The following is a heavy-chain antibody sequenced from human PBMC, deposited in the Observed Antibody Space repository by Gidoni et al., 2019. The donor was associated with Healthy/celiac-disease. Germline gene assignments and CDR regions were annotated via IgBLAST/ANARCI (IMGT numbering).Heavy chain of an antibody. J-gene: IGHJ5*02. D-gene: IGHD3-9*01. Sequence: EVQLVESGGGLVQPGGSLRLSCAASGFTFRSSWMCWFRQAPGKGLEWVANIKQDGSEKYYVDSVKGRFTISRDNAKNSLYLQMNSLRAEDTAVYYCARGPPFYDILTGATGQPTPNWFDPWGQGTLVTVSS. CDR2: IKQDGSEK. CDR3: ARGPPFYDILTGATGQPTPNWFDP. V-gene: IGHV3-7*03. CDR1: GFTFRSSW.